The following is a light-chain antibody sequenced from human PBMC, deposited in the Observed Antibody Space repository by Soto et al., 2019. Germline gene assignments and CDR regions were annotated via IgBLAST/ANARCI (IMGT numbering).Light chain of an antibody. Sequence: QPVLTQSPSASASLGASVKLTCTLSSGHSTYAIAWHQQQPEKGPRYLMKLNSDGSHSKGDGIPDRFSGSSSGAERYLTISSLQYEDEADYYCQTWGTGIEVIFGGGTKVTVL. CDR1: SGHSTYA. CDR3: QTWGTGIEVI. V-gene: IGLV4-69*01. J-gene: IGLJ2*01. CDR2: LNSDGSH.